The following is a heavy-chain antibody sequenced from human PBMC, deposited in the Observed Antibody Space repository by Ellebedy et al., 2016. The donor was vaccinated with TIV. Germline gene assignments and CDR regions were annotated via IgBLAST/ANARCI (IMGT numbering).Heavy chain of an antibody. D-gene: IGHD3-10*01. V-gene: IGHV1-3*01. CDR3: ARASGSFFPHPLFFDY. CDR1: GYTFTSYA. J-gene: IGHJ4*02. Sequence: AASVKVSCKASGYTFTSYAMHWMRQAPGQRLEWMGWINAGNGNTKYSQKFQGRVTITRDTSASTAYMELSSLRSEDTAVYYCARASGSFFPHPLFFDYWGQGTLVTVSS. CDR2: INAGNGNT.